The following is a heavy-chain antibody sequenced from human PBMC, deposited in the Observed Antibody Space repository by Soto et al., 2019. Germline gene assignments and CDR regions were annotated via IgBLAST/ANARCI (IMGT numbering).Heavy chain of an antibody. D-gene: IGHD4-17*01. CDR1: GFTFIGYG. J-gene: IGHJ4*02. Sequence: PVVPLRICCAASGFTFIGYGMHWIRQAPGKGLEWVSYISSSSGYTNYADSVKGRFTISRDNTKNSLYLQMNSLRAEDTAVYYCAKEYGRLDYWGQGTLVTVSS. V-gene: IGHV3-11*06. CDR2: ISSSSGYT. CDR3: AKEYGRLDY.